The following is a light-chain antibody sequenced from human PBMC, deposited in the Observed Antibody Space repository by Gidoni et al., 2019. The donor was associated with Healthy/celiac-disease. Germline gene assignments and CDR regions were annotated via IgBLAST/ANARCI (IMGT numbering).Light chain of an antibody. CDR3: QQYNNWLT. V-gene: IGKV3-15*01. CDR1: QSVSSN. Sequence: IVMTQSPATLSVSPGERATLSCRASQSVSSNLAWYQQKPGQAPRLLIYGASTRATGIPARFSGSGSGTEFTLTISSLQSEDFAVSYCQQYNNWLTFGGGTKVEIE. CDR2: GAS. J-gene: IGKJ4*01.